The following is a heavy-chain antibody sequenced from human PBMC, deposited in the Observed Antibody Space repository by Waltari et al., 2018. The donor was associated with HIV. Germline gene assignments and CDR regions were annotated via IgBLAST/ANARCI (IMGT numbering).Heavy chain of an antibody. CDR2: ISGSGGNT. J-gene: IGHJ6*02. CDR3: VKEHQYSHTWYSYYGMDV. CDR1: GFPFSNYG. V-gene: IGHV3-23*01. D-gene: IGHD6-13*01. Sequence: EVQLLESGGGLVQTGGSVRLSCAASGFPFSNYGMNCVRQAPGKGLEWVSAISGSGGNTYYADSLKGRFTISRDNSKNTLYLQMNSLRAEDTAVYFCVKEHQYSHTWYSYYGMDVWGQGTTVTVSS.